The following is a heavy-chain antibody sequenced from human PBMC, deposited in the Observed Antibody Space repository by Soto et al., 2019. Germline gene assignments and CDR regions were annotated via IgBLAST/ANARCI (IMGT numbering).Heavy chain of an antibody. CDR3: ARHTYYSSQPGELDY. D-gene: IGHD6-13*01. V-gene: IGHV4-59*01. CDR1: GGSISNYY. CDR2: IYYSGST. Sequence: PSETLSLTCTVSGGSISNYYLSWIRQPPGKGLEWIGYIYYSGSTNYNPSLKSRVTISVDTSKNQFSLKLSSVTAADTAVYYCARHTYYSSQPGELDYWGQGTLVTVYS. J-gene: IGHJ4*02.